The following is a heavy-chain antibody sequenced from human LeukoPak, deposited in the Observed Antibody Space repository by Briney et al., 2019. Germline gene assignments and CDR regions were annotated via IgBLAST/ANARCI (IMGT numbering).Heavy chain of an antibody. Sequence: ASVKVSCKASGGTFISYAISWVRQAPGQGLEWMGRIIPILGIANYAQKFQGRVTITADKSTSTAYMELSSLRSEDTAVYYCARDLLVRGVIYDYWGQGTLVTVSS. CDR1: GGTFISYA. V-gene: IGHV1-69*04. CDR3: ARDLLVRGVIYDY. CDR2: IIPILGIA. J-gene: IGHJ4*02. D-gene: IGHD3-10*01.